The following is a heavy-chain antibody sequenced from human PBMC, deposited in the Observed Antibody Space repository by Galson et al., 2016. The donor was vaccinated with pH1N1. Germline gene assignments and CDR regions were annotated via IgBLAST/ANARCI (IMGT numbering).Heavy chain of an antibody. CDR2: IYWNDDK. CDR3: AHSLYGDYVGWFDP. J-gene: IGHJ5*02. Sequence: PALVKPTQTLTLTCTFSGFSLSTSGVGVGWIRQPTGKALEWLALIYWNDDKRYSPSLKSRLTITKDTSKNQVVLTMTNMDPVDTATYYCAHSLYGDYVGWFDPWGQGTLATVSS. CDR1: GFSLSTSGVG. V-gene: IGHV2-5*01. D-gene: IGHD4-17*01.